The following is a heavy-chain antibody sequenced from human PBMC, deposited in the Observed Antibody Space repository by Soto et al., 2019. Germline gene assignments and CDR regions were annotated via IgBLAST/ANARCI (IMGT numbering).Heavy chain of an antibody. CDR1: GFTFSSYA. D-gene: IGHD1-26*01. V-gene: IGHV3-23*01. CDR3: AKAYVGATTPALLV. J-gene: IGHJ4*02. CDR2: ISGSGGST. Sequence: GGSLRLSCAASGFTFSSYAMSWVRQAPGKGLEWVSAISGSGGSTYYADSVKGRFTISRDNSKNTLYLQMNSLRAEDTAVYYCAKAYVGATTPALLVWGQGTLVTVSS.